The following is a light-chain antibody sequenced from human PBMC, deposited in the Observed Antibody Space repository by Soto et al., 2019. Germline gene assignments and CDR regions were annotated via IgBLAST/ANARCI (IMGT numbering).Light chain of an antibody. CDR1: QNINDW. Sequence: DIQVTQSPSTLSASVGDRVTINCRASQNINDWLAWYQQKSGKAPKVLIYKASSLESGVPSRFSGSGSGTEVTLTISSLQTEDFVTYYCQQYGANSPWTFGQGTKVEIK. V-gene: IGKV1-5*03. J-gene: IGKJ1*01. CDR3: QQYGANSPWT. CDR2: KAS.